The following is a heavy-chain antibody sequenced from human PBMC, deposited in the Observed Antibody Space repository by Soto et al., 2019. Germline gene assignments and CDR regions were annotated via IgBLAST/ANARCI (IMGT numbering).Heavy chain of an antibody. CDR1: GYTLNTYY. CDR3: ARGGHIAVVTASFDY. J-gene: IGHJ4*02. Sequence: QVQLVQSGAEVKKPGASVKVSCKPSGYTLNTYYLHWVRQAPGQGLEWMGIIHPSGGRSTYAQKFLGRVIMSRDASTSSVFMELGSLRAADTAGSYFARGGHIAVVTASFDYWGQGTLVTFSS. D-gene: IGHD2-21*02. V-gene: IGHV1-46*02. CDR2: IHPSGGRS.